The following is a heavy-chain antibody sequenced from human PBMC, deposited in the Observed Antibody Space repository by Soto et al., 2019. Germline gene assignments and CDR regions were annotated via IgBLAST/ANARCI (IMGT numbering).Heavy chain of an antibody. CDR1: GFTFSSYS. J-gene: IGHJ4*02. D-gene: IGHD2-21*01. CDR3: ARVERAYCVRDCYDY. V-gene: IGHV3-21*01. Sequence: EVQLVESGGGLVKPGGSLRLSCAASGFTFSSYSMNWVRQAPGKGLEWVSSISSSSSYIYYADSVKGRFTISRDNAKNSLYLQMNSVRAEDTAVYYCARVERAYCVRDCYDYWCQGTLVTVSS. CDR2: ISSSSSYI.